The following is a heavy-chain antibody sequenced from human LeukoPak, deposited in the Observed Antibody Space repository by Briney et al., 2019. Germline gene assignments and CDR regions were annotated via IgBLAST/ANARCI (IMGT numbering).Heavy chain of an antibody. CDR3: ARDLGYSRDY. CDR1: GFTFSSYT. D-gene: IGHD4-11*01. J-gene: IGHJ4*02. CDR2: ISGSSSYS. Sequence: KTGGSLRLSCAASGFTFSSYTMNWVRQPPGKGLEWVSSISGSSSYSYYADSVKGRFTISRDNAKNSLYLQMNSLRAEDTAVYYCARDLGYSRDYWGQGTLVTVSS. V-gene: IGHV3-21*01.